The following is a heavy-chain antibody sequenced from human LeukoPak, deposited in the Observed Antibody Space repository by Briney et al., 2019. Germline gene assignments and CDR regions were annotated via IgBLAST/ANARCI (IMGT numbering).Heavy chain of an antibody. J-gene: IGHJ6*03. V-gene: IGHV1-18*01. CDR3: AREKLLWFGELSPLGTRRGTTGYYYMDV. CDR1: GYTFTSYG. D-gene: IGHD3-10*01. CDR2: ISAYNGNT. Sequence: ASVKVSCKASGYTFTSYGISWVRQAPGQGLEWMGWISAYNGNTNYAQKLQGRVTMTTDTSTSTAYMELRSLRSDDTAVYYCAREKLLWFGELSPLGTRRGTTGYYYMDVWGKGTTVTVSS.